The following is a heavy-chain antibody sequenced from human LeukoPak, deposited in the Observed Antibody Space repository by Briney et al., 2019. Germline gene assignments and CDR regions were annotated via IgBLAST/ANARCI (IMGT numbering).Heavy chain of an antibody. V-gene: IGHV4-59*12. CDR1: GGSISHYF. Sequence: PSETLSLTCTVSGGSISHYFWSWIRQPPGQGLEWVGYVYYRGNTIYSPSLRSRVTISVDTSKNQFSLKLSSVTAADTAVYYCARLSVGGVRGVIRGLYTMTFDYWGQGTLVTVSS. CDR2: VYYRGNT. CDR3: ARLSVGGVRGVIRGLYTMTFDY. D-gene: IGHD3-10*01. J-gene: IGHJ4*02.